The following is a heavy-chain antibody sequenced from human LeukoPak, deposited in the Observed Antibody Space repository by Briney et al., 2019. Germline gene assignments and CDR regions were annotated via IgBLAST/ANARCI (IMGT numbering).Heavy chain of an antibody. D-gene: IGHD3-16*01. Sequence: PGGSLRLSCAASGFXFSSYNIIWVRQAPGKGLEWVSGMSGSGGSTYYADSVKGRFTISRDNSKNTLYLQMNTLRAEDTAVYYCAKDREYSYVYDAFDIWGQGTLVTVSS. CDR2: MSGSGGST. CDR1: GFXFSSYN. J-gene: IGHJ3*02. CDR3: AKDREYSYVYDAFDI. V-gene: IGHV3-23*01.